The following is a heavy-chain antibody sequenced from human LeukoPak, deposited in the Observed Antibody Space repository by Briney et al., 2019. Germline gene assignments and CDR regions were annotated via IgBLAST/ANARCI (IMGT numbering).Heavy chain of an antibody. Sequence: GGSLRLSCAASGFTLSSYAMSWVRQAPGKGLEWVSAISGSGGSTYYADSVKGRFTISRDNSKNTLYLQMNSLRAEDTAVYYCAKAQYYYDSSGYFDYWGQGTLVTVSS. J-gene: IGHJ4*02. D-gene: IGHD3-22*01. V-gene: IGHV3-23*01. CDR1: GFTLSSYA. CDR3: AKAQYYYDSSGYFDY. CDR2: ISGSGGST.